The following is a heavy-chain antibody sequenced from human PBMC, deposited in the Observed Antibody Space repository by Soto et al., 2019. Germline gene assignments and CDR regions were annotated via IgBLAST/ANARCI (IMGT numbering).Heavy chain of an antibody. Sequence: QVQLVQSGAEVKKPGASVKVSCKASGYTFTSYDINWVRQATGQGLEWMGWMNPNSGNTGYAQKFQGRVTITRNTSISTAYMELSSLRSEDTAVYYCARGGSPSIFGVVIMRGWFDPWGQGTLVTVSS. J-gene: IGHJ5*02. V-gene: IGHV1-8*01. CDR1: GYTFTSYD. D-gene: IGHD3-3*01. CDR2: MNPNSGNT. CDR3: ARGGSPSIFGVVIMRGWFDP.